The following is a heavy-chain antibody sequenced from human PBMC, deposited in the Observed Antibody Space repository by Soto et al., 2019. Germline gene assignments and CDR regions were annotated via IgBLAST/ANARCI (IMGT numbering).Heavy chain of an antibody. CDR2: INPNSGGT. D-gene: IGHD3-22*01. V-gene: IGHV1-2*04. Sequence: ASVKVSCKASGYTFTGYYMHWVRLAPGQGLEWMGWINPNSGGTNYAQKFQGWVTMTRDTSISTAYMELSRLRSDDTAVYYCALDYYDSSGYITGGFDYWGQGTLVTVSS. CDR3: ALDYYDSSGYITGGFDY. CDR1: GYTFTGYY. J-gene: IGHJ4*02.